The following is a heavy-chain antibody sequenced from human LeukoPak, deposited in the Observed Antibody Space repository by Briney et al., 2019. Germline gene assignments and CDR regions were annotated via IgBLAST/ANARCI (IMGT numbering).Heavy chain of an antibody. V-gene: IGHV1-18*01. J-gene: IGHJ4*02. D-gene: IGHD2/OR15-2a*01. CDR3: ARERGSNSPFDY. CDR1: XXXXG. CDR2: ISAYNGNT. Sequence: XXXXGISWVRQAPXQGXEWMGWISAYNGNTNYAQKLQGRVTMTTDTSTSTAYMELRSLRSDDTAVYYCARERGSNSPFDYWGQGTLVTVSS.